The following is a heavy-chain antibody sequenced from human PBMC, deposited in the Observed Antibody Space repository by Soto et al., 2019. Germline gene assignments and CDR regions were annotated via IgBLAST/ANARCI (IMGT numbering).Heavy chain of an antibody. J-gene: IGHJ4*02. CDR1: GYTFTSYD. Sequence: GASVKVSCKASGYTFTSYDSNWVRQATGQRLERKGWINPNSDNTGYAQKLQGRVTMTRNTTKSTAYMELSSLRDKDTAKYYTEGSRVLDGLSTHWGKGPLVTVSS. V-gene: IGHV1-8*01. CDR2: INPNSDNT. CDR3: EGSRVLDGLSTH. D-gene: IGHD1-1*01.